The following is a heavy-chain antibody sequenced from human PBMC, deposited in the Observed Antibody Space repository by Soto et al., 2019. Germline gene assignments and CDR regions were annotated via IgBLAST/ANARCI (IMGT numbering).Heavy chain of an antibody. D-gene: IGHD2-21*01. Sequence: SETLSLTCTVSGGSISSGGYYWSWIRQHPGKGLEWIGYIYYSGSTYYNPSLKSRVTISVDTSKNQFSLKLSSVTAADTAVYYCARVEGFPYLYYFDYWGQGTLVTVSS. CDR2: IYYSGST. CDR1: GGSISSGGYY. J-gene: IGHJ4*02. V-gene: IGHV4-31*03. CDR3: ARVEGFPYLYYFDY.